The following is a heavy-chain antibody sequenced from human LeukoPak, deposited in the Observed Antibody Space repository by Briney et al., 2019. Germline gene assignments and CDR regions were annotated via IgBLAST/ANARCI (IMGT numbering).Heavy chain of an antibody. V-gene: IGHV3-23*01. Sequence: GGSLRLSCAVSGITLSNYGMSWVRQASGKGLEWVAGISDSGGRTNYADSVKGRFTISRDNPKNTLHLQMNSLRAEDTAVYFCAKRGVVIRVILVGFHKEAYYFDSWGQGALVTVSS. CDR3: AKRGVVIRVILVGFHKEAYYFDS. CDR2: ISDSGGRT. J-gene: IGHJ4*02. D-gene: IGHD3-22*01. CDR1: GITLSNYG.